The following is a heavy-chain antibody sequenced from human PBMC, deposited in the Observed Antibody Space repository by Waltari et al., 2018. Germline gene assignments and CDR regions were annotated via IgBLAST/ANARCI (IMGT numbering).Heavy chain of an antibody. Sequence: EVHLVESGGGLAQPGGSLRLSCAASGFEISSFWMNWVRQAPGKGLGGVANINDDGSEKYYVDSVRGRFTISRDNAKKSVYLQMDNVRVEDTATYYCQDGHYSDRWGQGTLVTVSS. CDR2: INDDGSEK. J-gene: IGHJ4*01. D-gene: IGHD4-17*01. CDR3: QDGHYSDR. V-gene: IGHV3-7*01. CDR1: GFEISSFW.